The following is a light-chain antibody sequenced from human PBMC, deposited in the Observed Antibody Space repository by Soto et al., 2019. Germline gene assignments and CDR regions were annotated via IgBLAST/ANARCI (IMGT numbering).Light chain of an antibody. J-gene: IGKJ4*01. V-gene: IGKV3-20*01. CDR3: QQYQHWPLA. CDR2: GTS. CDR1: ERIYSAY. Sequence: EVVLTQSPGTLSLSRGERATLSCRASERIYSAYLGWYQQKPGQAPRLLIYGTSSRATGIPDRFSGSGSGTDFTLTISSLQSEDFAVYYCQQYQHWPLAFGGGTKIDIK.